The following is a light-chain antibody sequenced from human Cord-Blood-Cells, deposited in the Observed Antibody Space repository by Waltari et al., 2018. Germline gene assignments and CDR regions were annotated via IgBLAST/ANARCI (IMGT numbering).Light chain of an antibody. CDR2: GAS. J-gene: IGKJ1*01. Sequence: EIVLTQSPGTLSLSPGERVTLSCRASQSVSSSYLAWYQQKPGQAPRLLIYGASSRATGIPDRFSGSGSGTDFTLTISRLEPEDFAVYYCQQYGSSPWTFGQGTKVVIK. CDR1: QSVSSSY. V-gene: IGKV3-20*01. CDR3: QQYGSSPWT.